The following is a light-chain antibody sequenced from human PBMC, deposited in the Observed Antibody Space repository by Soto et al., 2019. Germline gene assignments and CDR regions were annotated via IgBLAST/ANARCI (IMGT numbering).Light chain of an antibody. CDR2: GAS. Sequence: EIVMTQSPATLSVSPRERATLSCRASQSVSSNLAWYQQKPGQAPRLLIYGASTRATGIPARFSGSGSGTEFTLIIISLQSEDFAVYYCQQYNNWPRTFGQGTKV. V-gene: IGKV3-15*01. J-gene: IGKJ1*01. CDR1: QSVSSN. CDR3: QQYNNWPRT.